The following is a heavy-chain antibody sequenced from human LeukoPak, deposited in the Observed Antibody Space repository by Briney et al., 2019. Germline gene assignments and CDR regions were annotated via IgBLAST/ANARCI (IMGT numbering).Heavy chain of an antibody. V-gene: IGHV3-23*01. D-gene: IGHD6-13*01. CDR1: GFTFSTYA. CDR3: AKDDGRSSSWDFDY. CDR2: VSGSGAST. Sequence: PGGSLRLSCAASGFTFSTYAMCWGRQAPGKGLEWVSTVSGSGASTYYADSVKGRFTISRDNSKNTLYLQMNSLRAEDTAVYYCAKDDGRSSSWDFDYWGQGTLVTVSS. J-gene: IGHJ4*02.